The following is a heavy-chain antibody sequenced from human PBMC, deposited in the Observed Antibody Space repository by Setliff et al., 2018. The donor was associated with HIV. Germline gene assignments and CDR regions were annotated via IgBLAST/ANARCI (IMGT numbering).Heavy chain of an antibody. Sequence: ASVKVSCKASGYTFSNYGISWLRQAPGQGPEWMGWISGDNGDTNYAQKFQGRLTMTTDTSTSTAYMELRSLRADDTALYYCVKADVLLCDVWGQGTLVTVSS. D-gene: IGHD3-16*01. J-gene: IGHJ4*02. CDR1: GYTFSNYG. CDR3: VKADVLLCDV. V-gene: IGHV1-18*01. CDR2: ISGDNGDT.